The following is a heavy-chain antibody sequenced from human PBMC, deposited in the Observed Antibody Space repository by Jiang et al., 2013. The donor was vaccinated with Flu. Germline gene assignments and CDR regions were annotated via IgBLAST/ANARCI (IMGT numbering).Heavy chain of an antibody. D-gene: IGHD6-13*01. V-gene: IGHV5-51*01. Sequence: DIKSSPSFQGQVTISADKSISTAFLQWSSLRASDTAMYYCATSQGRGIAAGLDYWGQGTLVTVSS. J-gene: IGHJ4*02. CDR3: ATSQGRGIAAGLDY. CDR2: DI.